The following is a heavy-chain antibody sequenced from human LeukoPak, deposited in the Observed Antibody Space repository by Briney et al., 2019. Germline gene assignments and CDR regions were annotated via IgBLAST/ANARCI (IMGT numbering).Heavy chain of an antibody. Sequence: ASVKVSCKVSGYTFTDYYMHWVQQAPGKGLEWMVLVDPEDGETIYAEKFQGRVTITADTSTDTAYMELSSLRSEDTAVYYCATDKRRTSIFGVVIRVSWFDPWGQGTLVTVSS. D-gene: IGHD3-3*01. CDR1: GYTFTDYY. J-gene: IGHJ5*02. CDR3: ATDKRRTSIFGVVIRVSWFDP. CDR2: VDPEDGET. V-gene: IGHV1-69-2*01.